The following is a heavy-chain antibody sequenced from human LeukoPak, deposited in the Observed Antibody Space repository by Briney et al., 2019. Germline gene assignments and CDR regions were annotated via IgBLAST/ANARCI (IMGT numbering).Heavy chain of an antibody. CDR2: VNSNTGGT. CDR1: GYTFTDYH. CDR3: VRGGGTFFDY. J-gene: IGHJ4*02. V-gene: IGHV1-2*02. Sequence: ASVKVSCKSSGYTFTDYHIHWVRQAPGQGLEWMAWVNSNTGGTNFAKNFQGRVTLSRDTSITTAYMELSRLDFGDTAIYYCVRGGGTFFDYWGQGALVTVSS. D-gene: IGHD3-10*01.